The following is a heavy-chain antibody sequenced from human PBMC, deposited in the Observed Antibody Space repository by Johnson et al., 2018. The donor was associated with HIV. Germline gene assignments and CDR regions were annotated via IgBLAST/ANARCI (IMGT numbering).Heavy chain of an antibody. CDR2: IWYDGSNK. Sequence: MQLVESGGGVVQPGRSLRLSCAASGFTFSNYAMHWVRQAPGKGLEWVAVIWYDGSNKYYADSVKGRFTISRDNSKNTLYLQMNSLRAEDTAVYYCARGPHEVVVVAATSAFDIWGQGTMVTVSS. J-gene: IGHJ3*02. CDR3: ARGPHEVVVVAATSAFDI. CDR1: GFTFSNYA. D-gene: IGHD2-15*01. V-gene: IGHV3-30*19.